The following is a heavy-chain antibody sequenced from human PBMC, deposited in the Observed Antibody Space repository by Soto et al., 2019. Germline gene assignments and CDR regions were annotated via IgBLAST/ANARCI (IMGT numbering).Heavy chain of an antibody. CDR2: ISSDSSTR. CDR3: VRDPMTTRGNYYGLDV. V-gene: IGHV3-11*04. CDR1: GFTFSDYY. J-gene: IGHJ6*02. Sequence: QVQLVESGGGLVKPGGSLRLSCATSGFTFSDYYMSWIRQAPGKGLEWVSYISSDSSTRYYADSVKGRFTMSRDNARKSVYLQMNSLRGEDTAVYYCVRDPMTTRGNYYGLDVWGQGATVIVSS. D-gene: IGHD4-4*01.